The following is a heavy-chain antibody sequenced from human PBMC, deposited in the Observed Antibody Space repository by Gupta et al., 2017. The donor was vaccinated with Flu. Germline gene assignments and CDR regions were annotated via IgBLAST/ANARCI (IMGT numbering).Heavy chain of an antibody. D-gene: IGHD2-2*01. Sequence: EVQLVESGGGLVKPGGSLRLSCAASGFTFSNAWMSWVRQAPGKGLEWVGRIKSKTDGGTTDYAAPVKGRFTISRDDSKNTLYLQMNSLKTEDTAVYYCTTDPEPSHIVVVPAAMKRGPYYYGMDVWGQGTTVTVSS. CDR3: TTDPEPSHIVVVPAAMKRGPYYYGMDV. J-gene: IGHJ6*02. CDR1: GFTFSNAW. V-gene: IGHV3-15*01. CDR2: IKSKTDGGTT.